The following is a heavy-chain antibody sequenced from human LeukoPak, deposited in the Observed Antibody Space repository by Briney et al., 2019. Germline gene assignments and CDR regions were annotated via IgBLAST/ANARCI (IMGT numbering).Heavy chain of an antibody. CDR2: ISGSGGRI. D-gene: IGHD1-1*01. J-gene: IGHJ4*02. Sequence: GGSLRLSCAASGFTFSSYSLSWVRQAPGKGLEWVSSISGSGGRIDYADSVKGRFTISRDNSKNTLSLQMNSLTAEDTAVYYCAKNPRLEGWIYFDSWGQGILVTVSS. CDR3: AKNPRLEGWIYFDS. CDR1: GFTFSSYS. V-gene: IGHV3-23*01.